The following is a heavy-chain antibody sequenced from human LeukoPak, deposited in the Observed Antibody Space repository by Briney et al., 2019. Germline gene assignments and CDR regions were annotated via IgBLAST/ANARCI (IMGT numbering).Heavy chain of an antibody. CDR3: ARDRSGIAVAGDAFDI. J-gene: IGHJ3*02. V-gene: IGHV4-59*01. Sequence: PSETLSLTCTVSGGSISSYYWSWIRQPPGKGLEWIGYIYNRGSTNYNPSLKSRVAISVDMSKNQFSLKLSSVTAADTAVYYCARDRSGIAVAGDAFDIWGQGTMVTVSS. CDR1: GGSISSYY. CDR2: IYNRGST. D-gene: IGHD6-19*01.